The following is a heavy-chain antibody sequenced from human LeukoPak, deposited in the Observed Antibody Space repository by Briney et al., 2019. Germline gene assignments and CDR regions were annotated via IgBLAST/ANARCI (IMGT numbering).Heavy chain of an antibody. CDR1: GFDFSSNW. CDR3: AKDHYWSIDY. D-gene: IGHD3-3*01. J-gene: IGHJ4*02. V-gene: IGHV3-74*01. Sequence: GGSLRLSCAASGFDFSSNWMHWVRHAPGQGLVWVLRIKGDGISTNYADSVKGRFTISRDIAKNTLYLQMNSLRAEDTGVYYCAKDHYWSIDYWGRGTLVTVSS. CDR2: IKGDGIST.